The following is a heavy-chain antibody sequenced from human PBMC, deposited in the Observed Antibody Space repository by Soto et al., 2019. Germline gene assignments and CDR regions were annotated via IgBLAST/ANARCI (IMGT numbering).Heavy chain of an antibody. D-gene: IGHD3-22*01. CDR2: INHSGST. CDR1: GGSFSGYY. Sequence: SETLSLTCAVYGGSFSGYYWSWIRQPPGKGLEWIGEINHSGSTNYNPSLKSRVTISVDTSKNQFSLKLSSVTAADTAVYYCARAYTKNGKKTYYYDSSGPAFDIWGHGTMGTVSS. V-gene: IGHV4-34*01. J-gene: IGHJ3*02. CDR3: ARAYTKNGKKTYYYDSSGPAFDI.